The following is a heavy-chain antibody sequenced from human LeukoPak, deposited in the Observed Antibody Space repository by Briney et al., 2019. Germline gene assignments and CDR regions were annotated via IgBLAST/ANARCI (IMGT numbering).Heavy chain of an antibody. V-gene: IGHV3-21*01. CDR3: AREDVATTMDDPPPVDY. CDR1: GFTFRSYT. CDR2: ISGISTYI. D-gene: IGHD5-18*01. Sequence: PGGSLRLSCAVSGFTFRSYTMHWVRQAPGKGLEWVSSISGISTYIYYADSVKGRFTISRDNAKNSLYLQMNSLRAEDTAVYYCAREDVATTMDDPPPVDYWGQGTLVTVSS. J-gene: IGHJ4*02.